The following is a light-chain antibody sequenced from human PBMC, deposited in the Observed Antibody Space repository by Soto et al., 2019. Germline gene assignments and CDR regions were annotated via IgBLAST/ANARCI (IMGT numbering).Light chain of an antibody. CDR1: SSDIGGYNY. V-gene: IGLV2-14*03. Sequence: QSALTQPASVSGSPGQSITISCTGSSSDIGGYNYVSWYQQHPGKAPKLMIYDVNNRPSGVSDRFSGSKSGSTASLTISGLQAEDEADYYYSSYSSSRNLLFGGGTKVTVL. CDR3: SSYSSSRNLL. J-gene: IGLJ2*01. CDR2: DVN.